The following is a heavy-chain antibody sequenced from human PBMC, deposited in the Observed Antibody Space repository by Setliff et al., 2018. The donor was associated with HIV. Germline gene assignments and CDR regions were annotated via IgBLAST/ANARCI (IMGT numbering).Heavy chain of an antibody. V-gene: IGHV4-39*01. Sequence: SETLSLTCTVSGGSIVSSSYYWGWIRQPPGKGLEWIGTMYYRGTTYYNPSLKSRVTMFVATSKQQFFLSLASVTAADTALYYCARPSLGIGGGSIFDLWGQGLLVTVSS. CDR3: ARPSLGIGGGSIFDL. CDR2: MYYRGTT. CDR1: GGSIVSSSYY. D-gene: IGHD3-3*01. J-gene: IGHJ4*02.